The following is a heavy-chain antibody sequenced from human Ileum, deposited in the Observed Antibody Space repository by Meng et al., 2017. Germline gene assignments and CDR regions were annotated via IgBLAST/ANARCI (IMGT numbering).Heavy chain of an antibody. J-gene: IGHJ4*02. CDR1: GFTFSSYD. Sequence: GSLKISCAASGFTFSSYDMNWVRQAPGKGLEWVSWISTSGSTIYYADSVKGRFTITRDNAKNSLYLQMNSLRGEDTAVYYCARAPPDYWGQGTLVTVSS. V-gene: IGHV3-48*03. CDR2: ISTSGSTI. CDR3: ARAPPDY.